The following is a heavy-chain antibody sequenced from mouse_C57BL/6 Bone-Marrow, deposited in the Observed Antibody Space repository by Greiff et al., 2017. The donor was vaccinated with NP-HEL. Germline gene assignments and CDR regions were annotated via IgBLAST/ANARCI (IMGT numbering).Heavy chain of an antibody. CDR2: INYDGSST. V-gene: IGHV5-16*01. J-gene: IGHJ4*01. D-gene: IGHD2-4*01. Sequence: EVMLVESEGGLVQPGSSMKLSCTASGFTFSDYYMAWVRQVPEKGLEWVANINYDGSSTYYLDSLKSRFIISRDNAKNILYLQMSSLKSEDTATYYCAREGGLRRRNYAMDYWGQGTAVTVSS. CDR1: GFTFSDYY. CDR3: AREGGLRRRNYAMDY.